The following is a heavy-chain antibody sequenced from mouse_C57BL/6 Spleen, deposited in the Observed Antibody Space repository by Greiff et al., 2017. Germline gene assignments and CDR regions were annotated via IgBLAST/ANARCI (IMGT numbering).Heavy chain of an antibody. D-gene: IGHD3-3*01. CDR3: ARDGALGAMDY. CDR2: ISYSGST. V-gene: IGHV3-1*01. CDR1: GYSITSGYD. J-gene: IGHJ4*01. Sequence: ESGPGMVKSSQSLSLTCTVTGYSITSGYDWHWIRHFPGNKLEWMGYISYSGSTNYNPSLKSRISITHDTSKNHFFLKLNSVTTEDTATYYCARDGALGAMDYWGQGTSVTVSS.